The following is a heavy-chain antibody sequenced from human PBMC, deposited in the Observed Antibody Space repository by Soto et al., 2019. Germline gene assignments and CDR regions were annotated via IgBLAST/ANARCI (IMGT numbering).Heavy chain of an antibody. CDR2: ISGSGSDR. CDR1: GFTFSTYA. D-gene: IGHD3-10*01. Sequence: EVQVLESGGGLVQPGGSLRLSCVASGFTFSTYAMNWVRQAPGKGLEWVSGISGSGSDRYYADSVRGRFTISRDNSNNTLNLPMDSLRAEDTAIYYCTKTPRSYYYGMDVWGKGTTVTVSS. V-gene: IGHV3-23*01. CDR3: TKTPRSYYYGMDV. J-gene: IGHJ6*04.